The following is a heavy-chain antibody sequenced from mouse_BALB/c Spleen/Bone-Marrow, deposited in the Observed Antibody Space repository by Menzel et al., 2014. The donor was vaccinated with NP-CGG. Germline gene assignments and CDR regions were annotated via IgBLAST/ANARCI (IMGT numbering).Heavy chain of an antibody. J-gene: IGHJ4*01. V-gene: IGHV5-17*02. CDR2: ISSGSSTI. D-gene: IGHD2-4*01. Sequence: EVQLQESGGGLVQPGGSRKLSCAASGFTFSSFGMRWVRQAPEKGLEWVAYISSGSSTIYYADTVKGRFTISRDNPKNTLFLQMTSLRSEDTAMYYCTRKGALITHYYAMDYWGQGTSVTVSS. CDR3: TRKGALITHYYAMDY. CDR1: GFTFSSFG.